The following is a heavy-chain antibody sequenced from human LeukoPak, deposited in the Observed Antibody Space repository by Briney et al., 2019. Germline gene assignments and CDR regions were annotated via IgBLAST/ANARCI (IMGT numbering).Heavy chain of an antibody. CDR3: ARDGKGVVVPAADY. V-gene: IGHV3-21*01. Sequence: GGSLRLSCAASGFTFSSYSMNWVRQAPGKGLEWVSSISSSSSYIYYADSVKGRFTISRDNAKNSLYLQMNSLRAEDTAVYYCARDGKGVVVPAADYWGQGTRVTVSS. J-gene: IGHJ4*02. CDR1: GFTFSSYS. CDR2: ISSSSSYI. D-gene: IGHD2-2*01.